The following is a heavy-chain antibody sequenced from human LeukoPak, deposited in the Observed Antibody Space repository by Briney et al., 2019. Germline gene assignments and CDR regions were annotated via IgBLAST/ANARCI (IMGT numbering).Heavy chain of an antibody. Sequence: AASVRVSCKTSGYNFISYDITWVRQAPGQGLEWMGWMDPNSGNTGYVQKFRGRVTMTRNTSTSTAYMELSSLRSEDTAIYYCARGYYFGYWGQGTLVSVSS. CDR1: GYNFISYD. CDR2: MDPNSGNT. CDR3: ARGYYFGY. J-gene: IGHJ4*02. V-gene: IGHV1-8*01.